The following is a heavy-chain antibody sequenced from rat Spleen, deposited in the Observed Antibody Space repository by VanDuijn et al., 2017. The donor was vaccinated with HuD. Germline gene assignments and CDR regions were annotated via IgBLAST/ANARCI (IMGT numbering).Heavy chain of an antibody. J-gene: IGHJ3*01. V-gene: IGHV5-25*01. CDR3: LRQDTSGYSNWFTY. D-gene: IGHD4-3*01. Sequence: EVQLVESGGDLVQPGRSLKLSCAASGFTFRNYDMAWVRQDPTKGLEWVASISPSGGATYYRDSVKGRFTVSRDNSKGTLYLQMDSLRSEDMATYYCLRQDTSGYSNWFTYWGQGTLVTVSS. CDR1: GFTFRNYD. CDR2: ISPSGGAT.